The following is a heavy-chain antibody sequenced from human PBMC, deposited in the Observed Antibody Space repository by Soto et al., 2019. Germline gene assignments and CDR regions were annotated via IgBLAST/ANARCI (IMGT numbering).Heavy chain of an antibody. CDR2: ISYDGSNK. CDR1: GFTFSSYA. Sequence: QVQLVESGGGVVQPGRSLRLSCAASGFTFSSYAIHWVRQAPGKGLEWVAIISYDGSNKYYADSVKGRFTISRDNSENTLYLHINNLRAEDTAVYYCARGYSSSSSALDYWGRGTLVIVSS. J-gene: IGHJ4*02. CDR3: ARGYSSSSSALDY. V-gene: IGHV3-30-3*01. D-gene: IGHD6-13*01.